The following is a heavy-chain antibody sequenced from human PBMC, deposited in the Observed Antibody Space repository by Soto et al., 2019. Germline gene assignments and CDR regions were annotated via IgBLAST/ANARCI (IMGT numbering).Heavy chain of an antibody. D-gene: IGHD3-3*01. CDR3: ARGAVVVIGYFDL. V-gene: IGHV3-21*01. CDR2: ITATSSFI. J-gene: IGHJ2*01. Sequence: EVQLVESGGGLVKPGGSLRLSCAASGFTFSSHSVNWVRQAPGKGLEWVSCITATSSFIYYADSVKGRFTISRDNAKHSLYLQMDSLRVEDTAVYYCARGAVVVIGYFDLWGRGTLVTVSS. CDR1: GFTFSSHS.